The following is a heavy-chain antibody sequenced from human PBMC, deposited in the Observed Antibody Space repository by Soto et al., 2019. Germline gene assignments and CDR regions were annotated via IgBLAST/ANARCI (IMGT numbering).Heavy chain of an antibody. Sequence: ASVKVSCKASGYTFTDYYMHWVRQAPGQGLEWMGWINPNSGGTNYAQKFQGRVTMTRDTSISTAYMELSRLRSDDTAVYYCATIPAALYYYYGMDVWGQGTTVTVSS. V-gene: IGHV1-2*02. CDR3: ATIPAALYYYYGMDV. J-gene: IGHJ6*02. CDR2: INPNSGGT. D-gene: IGHD2-2*01. CDR1: GYTFTDYY.